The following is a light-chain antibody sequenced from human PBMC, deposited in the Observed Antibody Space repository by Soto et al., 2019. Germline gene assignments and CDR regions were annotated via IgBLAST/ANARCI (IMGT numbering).Light chain of an antibody. CDR3: SSKRASSTLFV. Sequence: QSVLTQPPSVSGSPGQSITISCTGTSSGVGAYNYVSWYQHHPGKVPKLLIYEVTNRPSGVSDRFSGSTSGNTASLTISGLQAEDEADYYCSSKRASSTLFVFGTGTKVTVL. CDR1: SSGVGAYNY. CDR2: EVT. V-gene: IGLV2-14*01. J-gene: IGLJ1*01.